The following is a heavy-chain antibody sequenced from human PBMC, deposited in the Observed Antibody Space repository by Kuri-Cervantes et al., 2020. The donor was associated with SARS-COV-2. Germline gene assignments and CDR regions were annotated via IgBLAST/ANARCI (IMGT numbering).Heavy chain of an antibody. J-gene: IGHJ3*02. CDR3: AKLTSGGDHDAFDI. D-gene: IGHD2-21*01. Sequence: LSLTCAASGFTFSNAWMSWVRQAPGKGLEWVAFIRYDGSNKYYADSVKGRFTISRDNSKNTLYLQMNSLRAEDTAVYYCAKLTSGGDHDAFDIWGQGTMVTVSS. CDR1: GFTFSNAW. V-gene: IGHV3-30*02. CDR2: IRYDGSNK.